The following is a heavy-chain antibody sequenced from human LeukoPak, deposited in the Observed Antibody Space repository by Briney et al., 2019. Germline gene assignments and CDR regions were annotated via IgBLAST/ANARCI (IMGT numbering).Heavy chain of an antibody. CDR2: IWYDGSNK. CDR3: AGDGAIAAAGPFDY. Sequence: PGGSLRLSCAASGFTFSSYGMHWVRQAPGKGLEWVAVIWYDGSNKYYADSVKGRFTISRDNSKNTLYLQMNSLRAEDTAVYSCAGDGAIAAAGPFDYWGQGTLVTVSS. J-gene: IGHJ4*02. CDR1: GFTFSSYG. V-gene: IGHV3-33*01. D-gene: IGHD6-13*01.